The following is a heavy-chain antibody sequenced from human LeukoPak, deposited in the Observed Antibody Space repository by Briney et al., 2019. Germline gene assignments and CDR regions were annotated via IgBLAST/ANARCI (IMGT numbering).Heavy chain of an antibody. J-gene: IGHJ4*02. D-gene: IGHD1-26*01. CDR2: ISGSGGST. Sequence: PGGSLRLPCAASGFTFSSYAMSWVRQAPGKGLEWVSAISGSGGSTYYADSVKGRFTISRDNSKNTLYLQMNSLRAEDTAVYYCAKDKPDWYSGSYYDYWGQGTLVTVSS. V-gene: IGHV3-23*01. CDR3: AKDKPDWYSGSYYDY. CDR1: GFTFSSYA.